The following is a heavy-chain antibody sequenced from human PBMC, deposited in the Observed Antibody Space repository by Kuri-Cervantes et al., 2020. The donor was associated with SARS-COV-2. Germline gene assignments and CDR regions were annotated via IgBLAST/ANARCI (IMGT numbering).Heavy chain of an antibody. CDR2: ISTFNGDT. CDR3: ARDRIQRWLVPSGYGMDV. CDR1: GYSFSSYG. V-gene: IGHV1-18*01. D-gene: IGHD5-18*01. J-gene: IGHJ6*02. Sequence: ASVKVSCKTSGYSFSSYGISWVRQAPGQGLEWMGWISTFNGDTNYARKFQGWVTMTMDTSISTAYMELSRLRSDDPAVYYCARDRIQRWLVPSGYGMDVWGQGTTVTVSS.